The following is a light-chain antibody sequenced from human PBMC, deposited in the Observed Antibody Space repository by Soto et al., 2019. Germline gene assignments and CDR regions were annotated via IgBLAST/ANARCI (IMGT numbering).Light chain of an antibody. Sequence: QSVLTQPPSVSGAPGQRVTISCTGSSSNIGAGYDVHWYQQLPGTAPKLLIYGTKNRPSGVPDRFSGSKSGASASLAITGLQAEDEADYYCQSYDSSLNARVFGGGTKLTVL. CDR2: GTK. CDR3: QSYDSSLNARV. CDR1: SSNIGAGYD. V-gene: IGLV1-40*01. J-gene: IGLJ3*02.